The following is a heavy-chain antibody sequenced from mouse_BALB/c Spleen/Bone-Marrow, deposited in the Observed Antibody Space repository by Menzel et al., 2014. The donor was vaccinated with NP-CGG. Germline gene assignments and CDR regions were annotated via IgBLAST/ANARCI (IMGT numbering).Heavy chain of an antibody. Sequence: EVKVVESGPGLVKPSQTVSLTCTVTGISITTGNYRWSWIRQFPGNKLEWIGYIYYSGTITYNPSLTSRTTITGDTSKNQFFLEMNSLTAEDTATYYCARYYGNYFDYWGQGTTLTVSS. D-gene: IGHD2-1*01. CDR2: IYYSGTI. J-gene: IGHJ2*01. CDR3: ARYYGNYFDY. V-gene: IGHV3-5*02. CDR1: GISITTGNYR.